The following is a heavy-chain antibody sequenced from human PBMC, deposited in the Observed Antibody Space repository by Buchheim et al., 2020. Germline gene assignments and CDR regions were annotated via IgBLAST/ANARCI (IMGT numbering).Heavy chain of an antibody. CDR2: ISSSSSYI. Sequence: EVQLVESGGGLVKPGGSLRLSCAASGFTFSSYSMNWVRQAPGKGLEWVSSISSSSSYIYYAVSVKGRFTISRDNAKNSLYLQMNSLRAEDTAVYYCARDTVTTDYYYGMDVWGQGTT. J-gene: IGHJ6*02. V-gene: IGHV3-21*01. CDR1: GFTFSSYS. D-gene: IGHD4-17*01. CDR3: ARDTVTTDYYYGMDV.